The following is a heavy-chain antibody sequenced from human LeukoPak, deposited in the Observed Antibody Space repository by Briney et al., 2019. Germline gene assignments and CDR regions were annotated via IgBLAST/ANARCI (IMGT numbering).Heavy chain of an antibody. D-gene: IGHD1-14*01. V-gene: IGHV3-33*01. J-gene: IGHJ4*02. CDR2: IAYDGSRA. CDR1: GFTFGGYG. Sequence: GGSLRLSCAGSGFTFGGYGMHWFRQTPGKGLEWVAVIAYDGSRAFYADSVKGRFTIFRDNSKNTMSVQMDDLRAEDTAVYYCTRYNNVHFDYWGQGTLVTVSS. CDR3: TRYNNVHFDY.